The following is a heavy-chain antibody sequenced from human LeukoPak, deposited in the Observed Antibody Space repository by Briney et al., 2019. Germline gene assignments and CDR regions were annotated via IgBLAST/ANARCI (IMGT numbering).Heavy chain of an antibody. CDR1: GGTFSSYA. CDR2: IIPIFGTA. CDR3: ARDKYSSSGYYYYMDV. D-gene: IGHD6-6*01. V-gene: IGHV1-69*05. J-gene: IGHJ6*03. Sequence: SVKVSCKASGGTFSSYAISWVRQAPGQGLEWMGGIIPIFGTANYAQKFQGRVTITTDESTSTAYMELSSLRSEDTAVYYCARDKYSSSGYYYYMDVWGQGTTVTVSS.